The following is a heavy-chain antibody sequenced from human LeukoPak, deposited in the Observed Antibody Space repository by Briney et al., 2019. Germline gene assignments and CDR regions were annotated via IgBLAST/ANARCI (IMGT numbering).Heavy chain of an antibody. CDR3: AGGGGIAAAGNY. V-gene: IGHV4-34*01. CDR1: GGSFSGYY. Sequence: SETLSLTCAVYGGSFSGYYWSWIRHPPGKGLEWIGEINHSGSTNYTPTPKSRVTISVDTSQNPFSLNMSSVTAPDTAAYYSAGGGGIAAAGNYRGQETLVTVSS. CDR2: INHSGST. D-gene: IGHD6-13*01. J-gene: IGHJ4*02.